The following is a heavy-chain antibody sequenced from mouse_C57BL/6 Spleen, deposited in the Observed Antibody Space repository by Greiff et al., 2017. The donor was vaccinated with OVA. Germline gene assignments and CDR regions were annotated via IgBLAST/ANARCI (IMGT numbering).Heavy chain of an antibody. V-gene: IGHV1-81*01. CDR1: GYTFTSYG. CDR3: AIGEGSRYFDV. J-gene: IGHJ1*03. Sequence: VQPQQSGAELARPGASVKLSCKASGYTFTSYGISWVKQRTGQGLEWIGEIYPRSGNTYYNEKFKGKATLTADKSSSTAYMELRSLTSEDSAVYFCAIGEGSRYFDVWGTGTTVTVSS. D-gene: IGHD1-1*01. CDR2: IYPRSGNT.